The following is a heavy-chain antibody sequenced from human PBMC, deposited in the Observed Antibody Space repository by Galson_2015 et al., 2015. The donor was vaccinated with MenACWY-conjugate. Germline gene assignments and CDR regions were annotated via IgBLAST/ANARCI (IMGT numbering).Heavy chain of an antibody. D-gene: IGHD3-16*01. J-gene: IGHJ4*02. CDR3: VRIFYDADGYYYDS. CDR1: GFIFSAYA. CDR2: INEGGTNR. V-gene: IGHV3-64D*06. Sequence: SLRLSCAGSGFIFSAYAMHWVRQAPVKGLEFVSTINEGGTNRFYADSVRGRFTISRDNPKNTMYLQMSSLRPEDTAIYYCVRIFYDADGYYYDSWGQGNLVTVSP.